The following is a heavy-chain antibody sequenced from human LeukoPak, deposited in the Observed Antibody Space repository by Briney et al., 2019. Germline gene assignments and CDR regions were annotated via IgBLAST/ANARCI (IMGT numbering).Heavy chain of an antibody. CDR1: GCTIRSYC. CDR2: IYYSGST. D-gene: IGHD5-18*01. V-gene: IGHV4-59*08. J-gene: IGHJ3*01. Sequence: PSETLSLTCTASGCTIRSYCWNWIRQPPGKRLEWIGYIYYSGSTNYNPSLKSRVTISVDTSKNHFSLKLSSVTAADTAVYYCARGLGGSYGAWYAFDFWGQGTMVTVSS. CDR3: ARGLGGSYGAWYAFDF.